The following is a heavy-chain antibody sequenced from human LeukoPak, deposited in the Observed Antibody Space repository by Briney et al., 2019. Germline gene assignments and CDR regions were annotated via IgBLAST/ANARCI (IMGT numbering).Heavy chain of an antibody. CDR1: GFTFRNFW. CDR3: ARDAGYYRMDV. J-gene: IGHJ6*03. D-gene: IGHD3-16*01. Sequence: GGSLRLSCAASGFTFRNFWMTWVRQAPGKGLEWVAMIQEDGSGKYYVDSVKGRFTISRDNAKSSLYLQMDSLRAEDAAVYYCARDAGYYRMDVWGKGTTVTVSS. CDR2: IQEDGSGK. V-gene: IGHV3-7*01.